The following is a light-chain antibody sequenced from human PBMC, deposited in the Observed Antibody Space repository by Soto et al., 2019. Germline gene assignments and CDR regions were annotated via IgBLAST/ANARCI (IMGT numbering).Light chain of an antibody. J-gene: IGKJ1*01. CDR3: QQYKKWPRT. CDR2: GAS. V-gene: IGKV3-20*01. Sequence: EIVFTQSPGTLSLSPGERATLSCRASQSVSSGYVAWYQQKRGQAPRLLIYGASSRATGIPDRFSGSGSGTEFTLTISSLQSEDFAVYYCQQYKKWPRTFGHGTKVDIK. CDR1: QSVSSGY.